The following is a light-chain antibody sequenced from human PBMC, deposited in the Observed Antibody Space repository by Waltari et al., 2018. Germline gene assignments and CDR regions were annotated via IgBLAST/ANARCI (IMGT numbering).Light chain of an antibody. V-gene: IGKV1-39*01. CDR1: QRISMF. Sequence: DIQLTQSPPSLSASVGDRVTITCRASQRISMFLNWYQQKPGKAPTLLIYGASSLQRGVPSRFSGSGSGTDFTLTISSLHPEDFATYYCQQTYSTHLTFGGGTKVEIK. J-gene: IGKJ4*01. CDR2: GAS. CDR3: QQTYSTHLT.